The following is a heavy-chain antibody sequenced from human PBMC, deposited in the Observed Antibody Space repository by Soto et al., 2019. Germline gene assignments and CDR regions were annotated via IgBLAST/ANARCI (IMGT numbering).Heavy chain of an antibody. J-gene: IGHJ3*02. Sequence: QVQLVQSGAEVKKPGSSVKVSCKASGGTFSSYTISWVRQAPGQGLEWMGRIIPILGIANYAQEFQGRVTITADKSTSTAYMELSSLRSEDTAVYYCAMVRGDFAFDIWGQGTMVTVSS. CDR2: IIPILGIA. D-gene: IGHD3-10*01. V-gene: IGHV1-69*02. CDR3: AMVRGDFAFDI. CDR1: GGTFSSYT.